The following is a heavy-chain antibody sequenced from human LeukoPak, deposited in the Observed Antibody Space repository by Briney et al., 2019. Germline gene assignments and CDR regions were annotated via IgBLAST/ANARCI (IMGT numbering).Heavy chain of an antibody. D-gene: IGHD3-16*01. V-gene: IGHV3-30*02. CDR3: ARSMVRLGDALAH. Sequence: PGGSLRLSCAASGFTFSSYGMHWVRQAPGKGLEWVAFIRYDGSNKYYADSVKGRFTISRDNSKNTLYLQMNSLRAEDTAVYYCARSMVRLGDALAHWGQGTLVTVSS. J-gene: IGHJ1*01. CDR2: IRYDGSNK. CDR1: GFTFSSYG.